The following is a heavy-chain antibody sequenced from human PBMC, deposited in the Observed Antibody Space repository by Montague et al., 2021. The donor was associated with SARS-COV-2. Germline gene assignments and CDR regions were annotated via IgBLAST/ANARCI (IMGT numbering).Heavy chain of an antibody. V-gene: IGHV4-39*01. D-gene: IGHD2-15*01. J-gene: IGHJ6*02. Sequence: SETLSLTCTVSGGSISSSSYYWGWIRQPPGKGLEWIGSIYYSGSTYYNPSLKSRVTISVDTSKNQFSLKLSSVTAADTAVYYCATEVVVGHYYYYYSMDVWGQGTTVTVSS. CDR3: ATEVVVGHYYYYYSMDV. CDR2: IYYSGST. CDR1: GGSISSSSYY.